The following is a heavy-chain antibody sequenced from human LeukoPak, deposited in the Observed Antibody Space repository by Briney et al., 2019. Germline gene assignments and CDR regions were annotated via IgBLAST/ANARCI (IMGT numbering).Heavy chain of an antibody. D-gene: IGHD3-22*01. CDR1: GFTFSSYA. Sequence: GGSLRLSCAASGFTFSSYAMSWVRQAPGKGLEWVSAISGSGGSTYYADSVKGRFTISRDNSKNTLYLQMHSLRAEDTAVYYCAKDLALSGVVVITLDYWGQGTLVTVSS. CDR2: ISGSGGST. J-gene: IGHJ4*02. V-gene: IGHV3-23*01. CDR3: AKDLALSGVVVITLDY.